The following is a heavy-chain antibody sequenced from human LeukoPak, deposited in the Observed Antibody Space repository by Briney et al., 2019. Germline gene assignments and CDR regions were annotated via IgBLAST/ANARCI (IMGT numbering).Heavy chain of an antibody. V-gene: IGHV4-30-2*01. D-gene: IGHD4-17*01. Sequence: PSETLSLTCTVSGGSISNGGYFWSWIRQPPGKGLEWLGYIFHSGSTYYNPSLKSRVSISVDRSKNQFSLRLSSVTAADTAVYYCARGENDYGDFDLWGRGTLVTVSS. CDR1: GGSISNGGYF. CDR3: ARGENDYGDFDL. J-gene: IGHJ2*01. CDR2: IFHSGST.